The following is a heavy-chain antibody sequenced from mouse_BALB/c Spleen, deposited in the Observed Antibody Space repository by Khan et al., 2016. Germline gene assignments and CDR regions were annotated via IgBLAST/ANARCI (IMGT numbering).Heavy chain of an antibody. D-gene: IGHD1-1*02. Sequence: QVQLQQSGPELVKPGASVRISCKASGYTFTTYYIHWVKQRPGQGLEWIGWIYPGDFNTKYNEKFMGKATLTADKSSSTAYMQVSRLTSEDSAVYFCARDYLHRSGGSLYYFDYWGQGTTLTVSS. CDR1: GYTFTTYY. CDR3: ARDYLHRSGGSLYYFDY. CDR2: IYPGDFNT. J-gene: IGHJ2*01. V-gene: IGHV1S56*01.